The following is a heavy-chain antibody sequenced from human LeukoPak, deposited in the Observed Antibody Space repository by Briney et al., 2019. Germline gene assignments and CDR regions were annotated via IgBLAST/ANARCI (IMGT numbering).Heavy chain of an antibody. D-gene: IGHD3-9*01. CDR1: GFTFSSYG. J-gene: IGHJ4*02. CDR3: ARNWGDHFDWLHDY. CDR2: IWYDERNK. V-gene: IGHV3-33*01. Sequence: GRSLRLSCAASGFTFSSYGMHWARQAPGKGLEWVAVIWYDERNKYYTDSVKGRFTISRDNSKNTLYLQMNSLRAEDTAVYYCARNWGDHFDWLHDYWGQGTLVTVSS.